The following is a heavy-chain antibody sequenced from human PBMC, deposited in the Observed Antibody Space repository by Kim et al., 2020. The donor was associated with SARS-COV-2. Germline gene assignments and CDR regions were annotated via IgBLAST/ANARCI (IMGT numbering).Heavy chain of an antibody. D-gene: IGHD2-2*01. V-gene: IGHV3-23*01. Sequence: GGSLRLSCAASGFTFSIHAMSWVRQAPGKGLEWVSVTSGSGGNTDYADSVKGRFTISRDNSKNTLFLQMNSLRAEDTAVYFCAKGGYCATTSCFQGAYDVWGKGTMVTVSS. J-gene: IGHJ3*01. CDR1: GFTFSIHA. CDR2: TSGSGGNT. CDR3: AKGGYCATTSCFQGAYDV.